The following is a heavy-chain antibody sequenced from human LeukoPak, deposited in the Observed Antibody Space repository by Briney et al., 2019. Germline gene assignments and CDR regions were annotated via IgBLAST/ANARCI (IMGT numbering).Heavy chain of an antibody. D-gene: IGHD6-19*01. CDR1: GGPISSAAYY. J-gene: IGHJ4*02. V-gene: IGHV4-61*02. CDR2: IYTSGST. Sequence: PSGTLSLTCSVSGGPISSAAYYWSWIRQPAGKGLEWIGRIYTSGSTNYNPSLKSRVTMSVDTSKNQFSLKLSSVTAADTAVYYCARDWAVAGLDYWGQGTLVTVSS. CDR3: ARDWAVAGLDY.